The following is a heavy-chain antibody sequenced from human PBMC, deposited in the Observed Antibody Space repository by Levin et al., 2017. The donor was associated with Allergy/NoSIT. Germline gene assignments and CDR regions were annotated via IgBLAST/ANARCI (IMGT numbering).Heavy chain of an antibody. Sequence: SETLSLTCTVFGGSMNGFYWNWIRQPPGKGLEWIGYIYNSGTTRYIPSLQSRVTISVDASKSQFSLKVRSVTSADTAIYFCAGYSTSSSWIDPWGQGTLVTVSS. J-gene: IGHJ5*02. V-gene: IGHV4-59*01. CDR2: IYNSGTT. CDR1: GGSMNGFY. D-gene: IGHD2/OR15-2a*01. CDR3: AGYSTSSSWIDP.